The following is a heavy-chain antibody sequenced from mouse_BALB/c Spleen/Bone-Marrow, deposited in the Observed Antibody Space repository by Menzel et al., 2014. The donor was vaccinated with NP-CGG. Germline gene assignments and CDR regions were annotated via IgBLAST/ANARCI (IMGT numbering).Heavy chain of an antibody. V-gene: IGHV1-84*02. CDR2: IYPGSGST. D-gene: IGHD3-1*01. J-gene: IGHJ4*01. Sequence: LMESGPELVKPGASVKISCKASGYTFTDYYINWVEQKPGQGLEWIGWIYPGSGSTKYNEKFKGKATLTVDTSSSTAYMQLSSLTSEDTAVYFCANLGRYAMDYWGQGTSVTVSS. CDR3: ANLGRYAMDY. CDR1: GYTFTDYY.